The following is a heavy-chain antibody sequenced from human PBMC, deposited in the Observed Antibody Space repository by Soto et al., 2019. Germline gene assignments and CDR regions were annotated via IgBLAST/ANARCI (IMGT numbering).Heavy chain of an antibody. CDR2: INSDGTIS. J-gene: IGHJ6*02. CDR3: ARLSGDHSAFFSYGMDA. CDR1: GFTFDTYW. Sequence: GSLRLSCAASGFTFDTYWMNRVRQAPGKGPEWLSGINSDGTISSYADSVKGRFTISRDNVRNTLSLQMNSLRADDTAVYYCARLSGDHSAFFSYGMDAWGQGTTVTVSS. V-gene: IGHV3-74*01. D-gene: IGHD2-21*01.